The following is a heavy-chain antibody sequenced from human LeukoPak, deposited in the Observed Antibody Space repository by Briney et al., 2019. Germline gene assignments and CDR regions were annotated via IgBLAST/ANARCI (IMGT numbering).Heavy chain of an antibody. Sequence: PSETLSLTCAVYGGSFSGYYWSWIRRPPGKGLEWIGEINHSGSTNYNPSLKSRVTISVDTSKNQFSLKLSSVTAADTAVYYCAGRMVRGVSRRNNWFDPWGQGTLVTVSS. D-gene: IGHD3-10*01. J-gene: IGHJ5*02. CDR3: AGRMVRGVSRRNNWFDP. CDR1: GGSFSGYY. V-gene: IGHV4-34*01. CDR2: INHSGST.